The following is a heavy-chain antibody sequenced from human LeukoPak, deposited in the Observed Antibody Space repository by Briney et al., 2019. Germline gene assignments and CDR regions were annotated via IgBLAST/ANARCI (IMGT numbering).Heavy chain of an antibody. D-gene: IGHD3-3*01. Sequence: GGSLRLSCAASGFTFSSYSMNWVRQAPGKGLEWVSYISSSSSTIYYADSVKGRFTISRDNAKNSLYLQMNSLRAEDTAVYYCARGGVLRFLDPWGQGTLVTVSS. CDR1: GFTFSSYS. CDR3: ARGGVLRFLDP. J-gene: IGHJ5*02. CDR2: ISSSSSTI. V-gene: IGHV3-48*01.